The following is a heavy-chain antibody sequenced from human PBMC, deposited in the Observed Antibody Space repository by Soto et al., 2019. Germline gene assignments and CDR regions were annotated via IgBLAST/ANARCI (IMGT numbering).Heavy chain of an antibody. J-gene: IGHJ6*02. D-gene: IGHD1-26*01. CDR3: ARLRDSDGMDV. CDR1: GGTFSSYT. Sequence: QVQLVQSGAEVKKPGSSVKVSCKASGGTFSSYTISWVRQAPGQGLEWMGRLIPILGIANYAQKCQGRVTITADKSTSAAYMELSSLRSEDTAVYYCARLRDSDGMDVWGQGTTVTVSS. V-gene: IGHV1-69*02. CDR2: LIPILGIA.